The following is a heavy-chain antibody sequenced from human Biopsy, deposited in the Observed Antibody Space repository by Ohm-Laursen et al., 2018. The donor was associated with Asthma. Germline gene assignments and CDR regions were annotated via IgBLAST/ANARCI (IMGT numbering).Heavy chain of an antibody. V-gene: IGHV1-2*06. J-gene: IGHJ5*02. D-gene: IGHD6-13*01. CDR1: GYTFINYA. Sequence: ASVKVSCKASGYTFINYAIHWVRQAPGQRLEWMGRINPNSGGTNYAQKFQGRVTMTRDTSISTAYMEVSRLRSDDTTVYYCARGQKSAGDRWFDPWGQGTLVTVSS. CDR3: ARGQKSAGDRWFDP. CDR2: INPNSGGT.